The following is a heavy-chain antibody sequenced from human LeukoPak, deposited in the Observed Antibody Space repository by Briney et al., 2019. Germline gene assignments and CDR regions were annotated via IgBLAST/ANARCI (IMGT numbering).Heavy chain of an antibody. D-gene: IGHD1-1*01. CDR3: AKDLVPGSWNDAFDI. J-gene: IGHJ3*02. Sequence: GGSLRLSCAASGFTFSHYGMHWVRQAPGKGLEWVAFIRYDGSDKYYVDSVKGRFTISRDKSKNTLYLQMNSLRVEDTAVYYCAKDLVPGSWNDAFDIWGQGTMVTVSS. CDR1: GFTFSHYG. V-gene: IGHV3-30*02. CDR2: IRYDGSDK.